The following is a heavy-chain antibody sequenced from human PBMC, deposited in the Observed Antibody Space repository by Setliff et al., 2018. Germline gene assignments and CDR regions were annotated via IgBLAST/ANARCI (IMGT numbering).Heavy chain of an antibody. V-gene: IGHV3-48*01. CDR1: GFTFSSYS. Sequence: GGSLRLSCAASGFTFSSYSMNWVRQAPGKGLEWVSYISSSGSTIYYADSVKGRLTISRDNAKNSLYLQMNSLRAEDTAVYYCVRDLHWGFDYWGLGTLVTVSS. CDR2: ISSSGSTI. J-gene: IGHJ4*02. CDR3: VRDLHWGFDY. D-gene: IGHD7-27*01.